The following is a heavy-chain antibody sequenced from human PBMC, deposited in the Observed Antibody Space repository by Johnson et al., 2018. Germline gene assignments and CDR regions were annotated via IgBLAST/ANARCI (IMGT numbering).Heavy chain of an antibody. D-gene: IGHD4-11*01. J-gene: IGHJ6*02. V-gene: IGHV3-49*05. Sequence: VQLVESGGGLVKPGRSLRLSCTASGFTFGDYAMSWFRQAPGKGLEWVGFIRSKAYGGTTEYAASVKGRFTIPRDDSKSIAYLQMNSLKTEDTAVYYCTVSHYPPSPVGRDVWGQGTTVTFSS. CDR3: TVSHYPPSPVGRDV. CDR1: GFTFGDYA. CDR2: IRSKAYGGTT.